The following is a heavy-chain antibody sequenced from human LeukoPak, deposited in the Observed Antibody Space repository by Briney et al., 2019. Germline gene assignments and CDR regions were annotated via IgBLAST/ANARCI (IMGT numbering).Heavy chain of an antibody. CDR3: ARMGAEQGYYYYMDV. J-gene: IGHJ6*03. CDR2: IYHSGST. D-gene: IGHD3-16*01. V-gene: IGHV4-38-2*02. CDR1: GYSISSGYY. Sequence: SETLSLTCTVSGYSISSGYYWGWIRQPPGKGLEWIGSIYHSGSTYYNPSLKSRVTISVDTSKNQFSLKLSSVTAADTAVYYCARMGAEQGYYYYMDVWGKGTTVTISS.